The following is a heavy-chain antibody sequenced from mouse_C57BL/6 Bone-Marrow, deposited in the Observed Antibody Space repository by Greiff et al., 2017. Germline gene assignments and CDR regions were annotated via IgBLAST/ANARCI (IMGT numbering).Heavy chain of an antibody. CDR3: TKDGYYDWYFDV. J-gene: IGHJ1*03. Sequence: SGTVLARPGASVKMSCKTSGYTFTSYWMHWVKQRPGQGLEWIGAIYPGNSDTSYNQKFKGKAKLTAVTSASTAYMELSSLTKEYSAVYYCTKDGYYDWYFDVWGTGTTVTVSS. CDR1: GYTFTSYW. D-gene: IGHD2-3*01. CDR2: IYPGNSDT. V-gene: IGHV1-5*01.